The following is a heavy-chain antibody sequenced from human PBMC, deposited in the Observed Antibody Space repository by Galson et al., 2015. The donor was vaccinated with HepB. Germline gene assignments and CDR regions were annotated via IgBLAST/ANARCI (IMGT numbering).Heavy chain of an antibody. CDR2: ISAYNGAT. D-gene: IGHD4-23*01. CDR1: GYIFTSYD. J-gene: IGHJ4*02. CDR3: ARVVRSKAPYFDN. Sequence: SVKVSCKASGYIFTSYDITWVRQAPGQGLEWMGWISAYNGATNYEQKVQDRVTMITDRSTSTAYMELRSLRSDDTAVYYCARVVRSKAPYFDNWGQGTLVTISS. V-gene: IGHV1-18*01.